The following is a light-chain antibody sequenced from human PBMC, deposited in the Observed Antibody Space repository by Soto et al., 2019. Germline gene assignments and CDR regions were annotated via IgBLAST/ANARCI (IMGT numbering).Light chain of an antibody. J-gene: IGKJ1*01. V-gene: IGKV1-39*01. Sequence: DIQMTQSPSSLSASVGDRVTITCRASQRINDHLNWYQQKPGKAPKLLIYAASSLQRGVPSRFIGSGSGTDFTLSITSLQPEDFATYYCQQSYSTPPTFGQGTKVEIK. CDR1: QRINDH. CDR3: QQSYSTPPT. CDR2: AAS.